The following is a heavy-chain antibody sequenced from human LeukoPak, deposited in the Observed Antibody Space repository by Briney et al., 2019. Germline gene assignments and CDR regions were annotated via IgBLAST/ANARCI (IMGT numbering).Heavy chain of an antibody. CDR3: AKGVEMATILMYYFDY. V-gene: IGHV3-23*01. Sequence: GGSLRLSCAASGFTFSSYAMSWVRQAPGKGLEWVSAISGSGDSTYYGDSVKGRFTISRDNSKNTLYLQMNSLRAEDTAVYYCAKGVEMATILMYYFDYWGQGTLVTVSS. D-gene: IGHD5-24*01. CDR1: GFTFSSYA. CDR2: ISGSGDST. J-gene: IGHJ4*02.